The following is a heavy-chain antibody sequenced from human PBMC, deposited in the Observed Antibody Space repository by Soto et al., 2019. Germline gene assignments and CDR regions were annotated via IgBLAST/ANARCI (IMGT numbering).Heavy chain of an antibody. D-gene: IGHD3-16*02. CDR1: GLTFSNYA. J-gene: IGHJ4*02. Sequence: EVRLLESGGGLVKPGGSLRLSCATSGLTFSNYAMSWVRQAPGGGLEWVSSMSGSSSTTYYEDSGRGRFTISRYRSKNTMYIQIGSLRAEDTAIYYCAKNHEREHPRVIGFWGQGALVSVAS. CDR2: MSGSSSTT. V-gene: IGHV3-23*01. CDR3: AKNHEREHPRVIGF.